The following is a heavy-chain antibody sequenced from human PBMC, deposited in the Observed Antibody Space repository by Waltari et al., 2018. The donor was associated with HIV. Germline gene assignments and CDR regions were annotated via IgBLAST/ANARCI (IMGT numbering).Heavy chain of an antibody. D-gene: IGHD6-19*01. CDR1: GDSIISTTYN. J-gene: IGHJ4*02. CDR2: SSYSGST. CDR3: ARDHRLVCFKF. Sequence: QLHLQESGPGLLKPSETLSLICTVSGDSIISTTYNWGWLRQPPGKGLEWIGSSSYSGSTLYNPSLRSRVTVSLDTSTNQFSLRLTSVTAADTAIYYCARDHRLVCFKFWGQGTLVTVSS. V-gene: IGHV4-39*07.